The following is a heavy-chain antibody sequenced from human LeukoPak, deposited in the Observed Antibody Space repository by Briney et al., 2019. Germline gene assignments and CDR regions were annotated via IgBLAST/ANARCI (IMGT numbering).Heavy chain of an antibody. CDR1: GFSFSTYG. J-gene: IGHJ4*02. Sequence: GGSLRLSCVASGFSFSTYGMSWVRQAPGKGLEWVSGISGSGSDTYYADSVKGRFTVSRDNSKNTLYVQMNSLRAEDTAVYYCAKDRDLAWLQFDYWGQGTLVTVSS. D-gene: IGHD5-24*01. CDR3: AKDRDLAWLQFDY. CDR2: ISGSGSDT. V-gene: IGHV3-23*01.